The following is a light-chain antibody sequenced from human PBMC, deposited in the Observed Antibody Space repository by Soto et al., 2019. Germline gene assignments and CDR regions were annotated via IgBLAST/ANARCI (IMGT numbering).Light chain of an antibody. CDR2: DVS. CDR3: SSYTSSSPVV. J-gene: IGLJ2*01. Sequence: SALTQPASVSGSPGQSVTISCTGTSSDVGGYNYVSWYQQHPGKAPKLMIYDVSNRPSGVSNRFSGSKSGNTASLTISGLKAEDEADYYCSSYTSSSPVVFGGGTKLTVL. CDR1: SSDVGGYNY. V-gene: IGLV2-14*01.